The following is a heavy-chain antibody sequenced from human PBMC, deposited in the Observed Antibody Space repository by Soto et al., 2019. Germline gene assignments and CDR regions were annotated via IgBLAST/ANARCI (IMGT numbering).Heavy chain of an antibody. CDR3: AKDWVSGSSPY. V-gene: IGHV3-23*01. Sequence: PGGSLRLSCTASGFTFSSNAISWVRQAPGKGLEWVSSISGSAGVTYYADSVKGRFTISRDNSKNALYLQMNSLRAEDTAVYYCAKDWVSGSSPYWGQGTLVTVSS. CDR2: ISGSAGVT. D-gene: IGHD2-15*01. CDR1: GFTFSSNA. J-gene: IGHJ4*02.